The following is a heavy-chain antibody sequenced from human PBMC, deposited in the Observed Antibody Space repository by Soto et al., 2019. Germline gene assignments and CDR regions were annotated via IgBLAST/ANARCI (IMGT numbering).Heavy chain of an antibody. D-gene: IGHD1-26*01. Sequence: ASETLSLTCSVSSGSLSSSLYYWGWMRQPPGKGREWIGTINSTVSTHYNPSLKSRVTISVHTSKTQFPLQLNSGTAADTAVYYCASLPYYATPPVTFDIWGQGAMVTVSS. V-gene: IGHV4-39*01. CDR1: SGSLSSSLYY. CDR2: INSTVST. J-gene: IGHJ3*02. CDR3: ASLPYYATPPVTFDI.